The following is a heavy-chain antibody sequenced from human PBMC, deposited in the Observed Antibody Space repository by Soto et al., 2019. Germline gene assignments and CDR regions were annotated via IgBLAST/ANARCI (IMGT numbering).Heavy chain of an antibody. V-gene: IGHV6-1*01. CDR3: ARGYSPGIFATGRFDP. Sequence: SQTLSLTCAISGDSVSSNSAAWNWIRQSPSTGLEWLGRTYYRSKWYNEYAVSVKSRITINPDTSKNEFSLQLDSVTPEDTAVYYCARGYSPGIFATGRFDPWGPGTLVTVSS. CDR2: TYYRSKWYN. D-gene: IGHD1-1*01. J-gene: IGHJ5*02. CDR1: GDSVSSNSAA.